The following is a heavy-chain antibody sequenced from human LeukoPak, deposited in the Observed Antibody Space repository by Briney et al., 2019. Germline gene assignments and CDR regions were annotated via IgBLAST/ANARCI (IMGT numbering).Heavy chain of an antibody. V-gene: IGHV1-18*01. CDR1: GYTFTSYG. Sequence: GASVKLSCTASGYTFTSYGISWVRQAPGQGLEWMAWISAYNGNTNYAQKLQGRVTMTTDTSTSTAYMELRSLRSDDTAVYYCAYSSSWYAGYYGMDVWGKGTTVTVSS. CDR3: AYSSSWYAGYYGMDV. D-gene: IGHD6-13*01. CDR2: ISAYNGNT. J-gene: IGHJ6*04.